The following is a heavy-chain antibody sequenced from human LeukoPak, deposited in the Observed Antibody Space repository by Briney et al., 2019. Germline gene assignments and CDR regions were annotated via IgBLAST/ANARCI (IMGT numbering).Heavy chain of an antibody. D-gene: IGHD5-24*01. V-gene: IGHV4-30-4*01. CDR2: ISYSGST. J-gene: IGHJ4*02. CDR1: CCPISNANYY. Sequence: TLSLTCTVSCCPISNANYYWNWIRQPPGKGLEWIGYISYSGSTHYNPSLKSRATISADTSKNQFSLKLTSMTAADTAVYHCARGGEGYNYVYWGQGTLVTVSS. CDR3: ARGGEGYNYVY.